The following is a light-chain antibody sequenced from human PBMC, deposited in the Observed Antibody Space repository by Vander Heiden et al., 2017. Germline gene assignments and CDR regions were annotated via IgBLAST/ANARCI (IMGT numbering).Light chain of an antibody. CDR2: GNS. CDR1: STNIGAGYY. V-gene: IGLV1-40*01. CDR3: QSYDSSLSRSV. J-gene: IGLJ3*02. Sequence: QSVRTQPPSASGAPGQRVTISCTGTSTNIGAGYYVHWYQQLPGTAPKLLIYGNSNRPSGVPDRFSGSKSGTSASLAITGLQAEDEADYYCQSYDSSLSRSVFGGGTKLTVL.